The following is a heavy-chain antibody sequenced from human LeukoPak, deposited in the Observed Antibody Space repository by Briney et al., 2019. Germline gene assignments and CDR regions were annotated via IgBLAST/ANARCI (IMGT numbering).Heavy chain of an antibody. CDR1: GFIFSHYG. D-gene: IGHD4-11*01. CDR3: ARDAQRGFDYSNSLQY. CDR2: IWSDGSNT. Sequence: GGSLRLSCAASGFIFSHYGLHWVRQAPGKGLEWVAVIWSDGSNTFYAGSVKGRFTISRDNSQNTLFLQMNSLRADDTAVYYCARDAQRGFDYSNSLQYWGHGTLVTVSS. V-gene: IGHV3-33*01. J-gene: IGHJ4*01.